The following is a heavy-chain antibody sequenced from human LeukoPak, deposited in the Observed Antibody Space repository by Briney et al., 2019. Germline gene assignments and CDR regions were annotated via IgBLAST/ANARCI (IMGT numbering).Heavy chain of an antibody. Sequence: ASVKVSCRASGYTFTGHIMHWVRQAPGQGLEWMGRINPNSGDTKFAQKFQGRVTLTRDTSISTAYMEMSSLTSDDTAVYCCARGNGPENSWGQGTLVIVSS. V-gene: IGHV1-2*06. J-gene: IGHJ4*02. CDR1: GYTFTGHI. CDR3: ARGNGPENS. D-gene: IGHD2-8*01. CDR2: INPNSGDT.